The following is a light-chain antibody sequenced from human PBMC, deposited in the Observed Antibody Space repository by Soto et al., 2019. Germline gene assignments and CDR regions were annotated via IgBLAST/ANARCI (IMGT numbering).Light chain of an antibody. J-gene: IGKJ5*01. V-gene: IGKV1-13*02. Sequence: AIQLTQSPSSLSASVGDRVTITCRASQAIRGALAWYQQKPGKAPKMLIYDVSTLESGVPLRFSGSSSGTDFTLTIISLQPVDFATYYCQQFNSYPITFGQGTRLEIK. CDR1: QAIRGA. CDR2: DVS. CDR3: QQFNSYPIT.